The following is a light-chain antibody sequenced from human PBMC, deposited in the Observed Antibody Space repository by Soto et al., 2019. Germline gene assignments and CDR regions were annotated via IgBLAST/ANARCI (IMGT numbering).Light chain of an antibody. J-gene: IGKJ5*01. CDR2: GTS. V-gene: IGKV3-20*01. Sequence: EIVLTQSPGTLSLSPGERATLSCRASQSLSRNHLGWYLAWYQQNPGQTPRLLIYGTSYRATGIPDRFSGGGSGTDFTLTISRLEPEDFAVYYCQQYGISPPITFGQRTRLEIK. CDR3: QQYGISPPIT. CDR1: QSLSRNHLGWY.